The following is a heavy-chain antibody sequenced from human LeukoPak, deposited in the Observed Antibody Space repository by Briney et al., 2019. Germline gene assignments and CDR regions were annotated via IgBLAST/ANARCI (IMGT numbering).Heavy chain of an antibody. CDR3: AKVFCSSPRCSVPFDY. Sequence: GGSLRLSCAASGFTFSNFAMGWVRQAPGKGLVWLSTISPRGDRTYDADSVRGRFIISRDNSKNTFYLQLNSLRAEDTAVYYCAKVFCSSPRCSVPFDYWGQGTLVSVSS. CDR2: ISPRGDRT. V-gene: IGHV3-23*01. CDR1: GFTFSNFA. D-gene: IGHD2-2*01. J-gene: IGHJ4*02.